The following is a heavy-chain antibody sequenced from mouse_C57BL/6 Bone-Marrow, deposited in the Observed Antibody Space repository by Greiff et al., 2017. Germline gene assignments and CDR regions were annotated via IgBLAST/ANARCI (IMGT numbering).Heavy chain of an antibody. D-gene: IGHD1-1*01. J-gene: IGHJ1*03. CDR3: AQCPHYCDNSGYFDV. Sequence: EVQLQQSGPELVKPGASVKMSCKASGYTFTDYNMHWVKQSHGKSLEWIGYINPNNGGTSYNQKFKGKATLTVNKSASTAYMELRSLTSEDSAVYYCAQCPHYCDNSGYFDVWGTGTTVTVSS. CDR2: INPNNGGT. V-gene: IGHV1-22*01. CDR1: GYTFTDYN.